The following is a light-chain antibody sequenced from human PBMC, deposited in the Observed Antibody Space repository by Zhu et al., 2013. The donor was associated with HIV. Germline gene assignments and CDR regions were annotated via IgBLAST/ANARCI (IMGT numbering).Light chain of an antibody. J-gene: IGKJ2*01. CDR2: KAS. Sequence: DIQMTQSPSALSASVGDRVTVTCRASQSISSWLAWYQQKPGKAPKLLISKASTLESGVPARFSGSGSGTEFTLTITNLQPDDFATYYCQQYDGYVYTFGQGTKLEIK. CDR1: QSISSW. V-gene: IGKV1-5*03. CDR3: QQYDGYVYT.